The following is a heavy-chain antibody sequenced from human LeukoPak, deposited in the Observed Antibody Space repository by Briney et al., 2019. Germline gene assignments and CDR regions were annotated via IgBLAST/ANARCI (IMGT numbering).Heavy chain of an antibody. CDR2: VNADGGNT. J-gene: IGHJ4*02. CDR1: GFTFDTYR. D-gene: IGHD1-26*01. V-gene: IGHV3-23*01. CDR3: TKRVKYGGTWDHFAD. Sequence: GGSLRLSCAVSGFTFDTYRMSWVRQAPGKGLEWVSTVNADGGNTYYADSVKGRFTIYRDNSKSTLILQMNSRRVEDTALYYCTKRVKYGGTWDHFADWGQGTLVTVSS.